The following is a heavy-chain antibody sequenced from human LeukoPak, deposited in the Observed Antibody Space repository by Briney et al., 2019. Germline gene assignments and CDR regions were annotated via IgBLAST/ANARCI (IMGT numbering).Heavy chain of an antibody. J-gene: IGHJ4*02. D-gene: IGHD2-15*01. V-gene: IGHV3-30*04. CDR1: GFTFSVYS. Sequence: GGSLRLSCAASGFTFSVYSMHWVRQAPGKGLDWVAVTSFDGSHKYYADSVKGRFTISRDNSKNTLYLQMNSLRTEDTAVYFCVRDNRSTRPPSAGYDYWGQGTLVTVSS. CDR3: VRDNRSTRPPSAGYDY. CDR2: TSFDGSHK.